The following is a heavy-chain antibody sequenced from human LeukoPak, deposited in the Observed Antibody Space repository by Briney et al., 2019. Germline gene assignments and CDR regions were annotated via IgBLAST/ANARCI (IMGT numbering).Heavy chain of an antibody. Sequence: GGSLRLSCAASGFTFSNYWMHWVRQAPGKGLVWVSRINSDGSSTTYADSVKGRFTISRDNAKNTLYLQMNSLRAEDTAVYFCARRYRSYSDYWGQVTLVAVSS. J-gene: IGHJ4*02. D-gene: IGHD4-11*01. CDR1: GFTFSNYW. CDR3: ARRYRSYSDY. V-gene: IGHV3-74*01. CDR2: INSDGSST.